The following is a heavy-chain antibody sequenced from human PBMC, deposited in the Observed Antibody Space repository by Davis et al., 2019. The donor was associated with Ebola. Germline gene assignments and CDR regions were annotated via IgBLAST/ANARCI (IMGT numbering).Heavy chain of an antibody. V-gene: IGHV1-18*01. CDR2: ISAYNGNT. D-gene: IGHD1-7*01. CDR1: GYTFTSYG. CDR3: ARHNWNYDVLDY. Sequence: AASVKVSCKASGYTFTSYGISWVRQAPGQGLEWMGWISAYNGNTNYAQKLQGRVTMTTDKSTNTAYKELSSLRSDDTAVYYCARHNWNYDVLDYWGQGTLVTVSS. J-gene: IGHJ4*02.